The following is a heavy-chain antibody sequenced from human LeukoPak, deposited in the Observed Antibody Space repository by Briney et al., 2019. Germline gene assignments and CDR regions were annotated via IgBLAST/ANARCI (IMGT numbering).Heavy chain of an antibody. Sequence: GGSLRLSCAASGFTFDDYAMHWVRQAPGKGLEWVSGISWNSGNIGYADSVKGRFTISRDNAKNSLYLQRNSLRAEDTALYYCAKDYDILTGPLDYWGQGTLVTVSS. J-gene: IGHJ4*02. CDR3: AKDYDILTGPLDY. CDR2: ISWNSGNI. D-gene: IGHD3-9*01. V-gene: IGHV3-9*01. CDR1: GFTFDDYA.